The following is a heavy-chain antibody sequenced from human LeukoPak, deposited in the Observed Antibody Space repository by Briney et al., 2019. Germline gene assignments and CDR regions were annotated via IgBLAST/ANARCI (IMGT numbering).Heavy chain of an antibody. J-gene: IGHJ6*02. D-gene: IGHD6-13*01. CDR2: INPNSGGT. Sequence: ASVTVSCTASRYTFTDYYMHWVRQAPGQGLEWMGWINPNSGGTNYAQKFQGRVTMTTDTSISTAYMEVSRLRSDDTAVYYCARVRIGQQLDKYYYYAMDVWGQGTTVTVSS. V-gene: IGHV1-2*02. CDR3: ARVRIGQQLDKYYYYAMDV. CDR1: RYTFTDYY.